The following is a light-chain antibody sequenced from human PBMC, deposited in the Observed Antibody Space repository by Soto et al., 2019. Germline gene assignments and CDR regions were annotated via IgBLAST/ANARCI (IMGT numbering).Light chain of an antibody. J-gene: IGKJ4*01. CDR1: QDVGNF. V-gene: IGKV3-11*01. CDR3: QQRNSWPLT. CDR2: EAS. Sequence: VLTKSPDTLSLSPGERATLSCRASQDVGNFFVWYHQKPGLSQSLVIYEASKRATDIPDRFSGSGSGTDFTLTINRLEPEDVGLYYCQQRNSWPLTFGGGNKVELK.